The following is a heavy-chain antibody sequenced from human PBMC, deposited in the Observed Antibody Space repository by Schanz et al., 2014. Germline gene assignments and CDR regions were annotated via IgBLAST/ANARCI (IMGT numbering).Heavy chain of an antibody. CDR2: LSANGDST. D-gene: IGHD2-21*01. J-gene: IGHJ4*02. CDR1: GFTLSNYA. Sequence: EVQLLESGGGLVQPGGSLRLSCAAPGFTLSNYAMHWVRQTPDKGLEWVSGLSANGDSTFYSSSVKGRFTISRDISKNTLYLQMGSLRAEDVAVYYCARKSLVSAHYDSWGQGTLVIVSS. V-gene: IGHV3-64*01. CDR3: ARKSLVSAHYDS.